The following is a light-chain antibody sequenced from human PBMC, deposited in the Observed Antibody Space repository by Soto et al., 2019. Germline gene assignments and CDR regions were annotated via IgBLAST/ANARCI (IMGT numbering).Light chain of an antibody. CDR2: GAS. CDR1: QYISSY. Sequence: DIQMTQSPSSLSASVGDRVTITCRASQYISSYVNWYQQKPGKAPKFLIYGASDLQRGVPSRFSGSGSGTDFTLTINSLQPEYFATYYCQQSYSRPLTFGPGTKLDIK. CDR3: QQSYSRPLT. J-gene: IGKJ3*01. V-gene: IGKV1-39*01.